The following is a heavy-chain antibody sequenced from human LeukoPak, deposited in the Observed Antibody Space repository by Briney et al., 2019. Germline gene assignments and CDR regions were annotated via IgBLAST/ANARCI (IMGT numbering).Heavy chain of an antibody. CDR1: GGSISSYY. V-gene: IGHV4-59*01. CDR2: IYYSGST. D-gene: IGHD6-13*01. CDR3: ARVVSSWYDAFDI. J-gene: IGHJ3*02. Sequence: SETLSLTCTVSGGSISSYYWSWIRQPPGKGLEWIGYIYYSGSTNYNPSLKSRVTISVDTSKNQFSLKLSSVTAADTAVYYCARVVSSWYDAFDIWGXXXXXTVSS.